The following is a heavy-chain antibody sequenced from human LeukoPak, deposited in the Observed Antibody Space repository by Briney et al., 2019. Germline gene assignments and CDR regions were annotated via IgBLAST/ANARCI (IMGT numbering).Heavy chain of an antibody. V-gene: IGHV4-59*01. J-gene: IGHJ4*02. CDR2: IYDIYDSGST. D-gene: IGHD1-26*01. CDR1: GGSLSSYY. CDR3: ASQISASHRRAFDY. Sequence: PSETLSLTCTVSGGSLSSYYWFWIRQPPGKGLEWIGYIYDIYDSGSTNYNPSLKSRVTISLDTSKIRFSLKLSSVTAADTAVYYCASQISASHRRAFDYWGQGTLVTVSS.